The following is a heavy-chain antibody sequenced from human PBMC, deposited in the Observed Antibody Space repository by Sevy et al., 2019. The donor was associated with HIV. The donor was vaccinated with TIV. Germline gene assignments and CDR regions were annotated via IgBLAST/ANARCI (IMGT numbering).Heavy chain of an antibody. Sequence: GGSLRLSCAASGFTFSSYWMSWVRQAPGKGLEWVANIKQDGSEKYYVDSVKGRFTISRDNAKNSLYLQMNSLRAEDTAVYYCAREELGELLFGAFDIWGQGTTVTVSS. V-gene: IGHV3-7*01. CDR1: GFTFSSYW. D-gene: IGHD1-26*01. J-gene: IGHJ3*02. CDR3: AREELGELLFGAFDI. CDR2: IKQDGSEK.